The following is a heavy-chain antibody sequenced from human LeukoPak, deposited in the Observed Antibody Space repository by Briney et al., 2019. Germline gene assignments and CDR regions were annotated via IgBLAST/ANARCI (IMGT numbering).Heavy chain of an antibody. V-gene: IGHV3-15*01. CDR1: GFTFTDAW. J-gene: IGHJ4*02. CDR2: IKNERDGGTP. CDR3: TTGYASNWYV. Sequence: PGGSLRLSCAASGFTFTDAWMNWVRQAPGKGLEWVGHIKNERDGGTPDYAAPVKGRFTISRDDSKTTVYLQMNSLKTEDTAVYYCTTGYASNWYVWGQGTLVTVSS. D-gene: IGHD6-13*01.